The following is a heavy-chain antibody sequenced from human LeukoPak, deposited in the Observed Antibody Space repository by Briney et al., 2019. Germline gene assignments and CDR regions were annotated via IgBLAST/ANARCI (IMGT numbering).Heavy chain of an antibody. Sequence: GGSLRLSCAASGFTFSSYAMSWVRQAPGKGLEWVSLISDSGASTYYADSVKGRFTISRDNSKNTLSLQMNSLRAEDTAIYYCAKNRWPASGYYDYLGQGTLVTVSS. V-gene: IGHV3-23*01. CDR3: AKNRWPASGYYDY. CDR1: GFTFSSYA. CDR2: ISDSGAST. D-gene: IGHD3-22*01. J-gene: IGHJ4*02.